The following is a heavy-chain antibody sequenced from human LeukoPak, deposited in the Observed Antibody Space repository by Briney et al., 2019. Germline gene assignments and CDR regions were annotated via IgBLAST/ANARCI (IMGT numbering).Heavy chain of an antibody. CDR2: ISAYNGNT. CDR1: GYTFTIYG. D-gene: IGHD3-22*01. V-gene: IGHV1-18*01. CDR3: ARSSASAGYYQEDDY. Sequence: ASVKVSCKASGYTFTIYGISWVRQAPGQGLEWMGWISAYNGNTNYAQKLQGRVTMTTDTSTSTAYMELRSLRSDDTAVYYCARSSASAGYYQEDDYWGQGTLVTVSS. J-gene: IGHJ4*02.